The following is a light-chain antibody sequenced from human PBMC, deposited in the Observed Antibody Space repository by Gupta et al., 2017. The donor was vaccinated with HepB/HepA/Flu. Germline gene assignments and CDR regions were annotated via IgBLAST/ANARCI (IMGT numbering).Light chain of an antibody. J-gene: IGLJ1*01. V-gene: IGLV1-44*01. Sequence: QSVVTQPPSASGTPGQKVTISCSGSSSNIGSNPVNWYQQLPGTAPKLLIYGNNQRPSGVPDRFSGSKSGTSASLAISGLQSEDEADYYCAPWDDSRNGYVFGSGTKVTVL. CDR2: GNN. CDR1: SSNIGSNP. CDR3: APWDDSRNGYV.